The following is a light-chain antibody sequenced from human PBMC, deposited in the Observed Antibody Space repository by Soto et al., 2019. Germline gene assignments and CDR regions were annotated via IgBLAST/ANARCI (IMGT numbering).Light chain of an antibody. V-gene: IGLV2-23*01. CDR3: CSYAGDKTYV. CDR2: EAS. Sequence: QSALTQPGSVSGSPGQSITISCTVTGSDVRTYNLVSWYQQHPGKVPKLIIYEASKRPSGVSNRFSGSQPGNTASLTVSGLQAEDEADYYCCSYAGDKTYVFGSGTKVTVL. J-gene: IGLJ1*01. CDR1: GSDVRTYNL.